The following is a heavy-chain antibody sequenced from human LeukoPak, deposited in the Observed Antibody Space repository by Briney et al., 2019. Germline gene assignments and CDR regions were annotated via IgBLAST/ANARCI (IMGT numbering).Heavy chain of an antibody. CDR3: ASTVSRIDSSSWYSAYYYYYYYMDV. CDR1: GGTFSSYA. J-gene: IGHJ6*03. V-gene: IGHV1-69*13. D-gene: IGHD6-13*01. Sequence: SVKVSCKASGGTFSSYAISWVRQAPGQGLEWMGGIIPIFGTANYAQKFQGRVTITADESTSTAYMELSSLRSEDTAVYYCASTVSRIDSSSWYSAYYYYYYYMDVWGKGTTVTISS. CDR2: IIPIFGTA.